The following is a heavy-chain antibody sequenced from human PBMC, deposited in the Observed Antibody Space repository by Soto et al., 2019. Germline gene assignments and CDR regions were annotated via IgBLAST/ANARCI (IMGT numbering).Heavy chain of an antibody. D-gene: IGHD3-10*01. CDR3: ARPGQDYYGSGSTDY. CDR2: IYPGDSDT. Sequence: GESLKISCKGSGYSFTSYWIGWVRQMPGKGLEWMGIIYPGDSDTRYSPSFQGQVTISADKSISTAYLQWSSLKASDTAMYYCARPGQDYYGSGSTDYWGQGTLVTVSS. J-gene: IGHJ4*02. V-gene: IGHV5-51*01. CDR1: GYSFTSYW.